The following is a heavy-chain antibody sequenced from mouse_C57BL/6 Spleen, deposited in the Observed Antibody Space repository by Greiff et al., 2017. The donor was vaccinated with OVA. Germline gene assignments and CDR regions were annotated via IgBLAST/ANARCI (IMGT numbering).Heavy chain of an antibody. D-gene: IGHD1-1*01. V-gene: IGHV1-42*01. CDR1: GYSFTGYY. Sequence: VQLQQSGPELVKPGASVKISCKASGYSFTGYYMNWVKQSPEQSLEWIGEINPSTGGTTYNQKFKAKATVTVDKSSSTAYMQLKSLTSEDSAVYYCARYPYYYGSSYDYFDYWGQGTTLTVSS. CDR3: ARYPYYYGSSYDYFDY. J-gene: IGHJ2*01. CDR2: INPSTGGT.